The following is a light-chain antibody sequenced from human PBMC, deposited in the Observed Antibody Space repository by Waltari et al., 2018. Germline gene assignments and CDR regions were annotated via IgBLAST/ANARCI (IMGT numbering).Light chain of an antibody. CDR1: QSVSGN. CDR3: QQYNDWPQT. CDR2: GAS. J-gene: IGKJ2*01. Sequence: IVMTQSPATLSVSPGERVTRSCSASQSVSGNLAWYQQKPGQAPRLLMYGASTRAAGVPTRFSGSGSGTEFTVTISSLQSEDFAVYYCQQYNDWPQTFGQGTKLETK. V-gene: IGKV3-15*01.